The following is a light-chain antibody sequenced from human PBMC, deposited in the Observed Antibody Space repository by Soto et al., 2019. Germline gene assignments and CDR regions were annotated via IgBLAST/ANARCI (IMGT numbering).Light chain of an antibody. Sequence: EIVLKQSPDTLSLSPGERATLSCRASQSVRSNYLAWYQQKPGQAPRFLIYDASSRATGIPDRFSGSGSGTDFTLTISRLEPEDFAVYYCQQYGSSPPWTFGQGTKVDIK. J-gene: IGKJ1*01. CDR1: QSVRSNY. V-gene: IGKV3-20*01. CDR3: QQYGSSPPWT. CDR2: DAS.